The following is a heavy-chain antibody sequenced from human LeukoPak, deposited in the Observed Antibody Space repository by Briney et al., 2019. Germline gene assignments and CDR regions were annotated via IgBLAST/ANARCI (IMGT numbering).Heavy chain of an antibody. J-gene: IGHJ6*03. CDR3: ARGGDCSGGSCYYDYYYYYMDV. D-gene: IGHD2-15*01. CDR1: GFTFSSYS. Sequence: GGSLRLSCAASGFTFSSYSMNWVRQAPGKGLEWVSSISSSSSYIYYADSVKGRFTISRDNAKNSLYLQMNSLRAEDTAVYYCARGGDCSGGSCYYDYYYYYMDVWGKGTTVTISS. V-gene: IGHV3-21*01. CDR2: ISSSSSYI.